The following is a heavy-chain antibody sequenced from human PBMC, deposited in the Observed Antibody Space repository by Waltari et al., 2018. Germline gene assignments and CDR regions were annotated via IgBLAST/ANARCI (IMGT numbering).Heavy chain of an antibody. J-gene: IGHJ4*02. V-gene: IGHV1-46*01. CDR2: IDPSCGNT. Sequence: VQLVQSGAEVKKPGASVKVSCKASGYTFTSYYMHWVRQAPGQGLEWMGMIDPSCGNTGSAQRFQGRATMNSETSTSLFFMELSGLGTEETAVYYCARGGRGAWAEYFDYWGQGTLVTVSS. CDR1: GYTFTSYY. D-gene: IGHD1-26*01. CDR3: ARGGRGAWAEYFDY.